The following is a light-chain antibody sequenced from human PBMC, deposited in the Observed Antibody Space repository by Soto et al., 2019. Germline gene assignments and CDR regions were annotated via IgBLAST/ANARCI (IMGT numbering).Light chain of an antibody. CDR1: SSDVGGYNY. V-gene: IGLV2-14*01. CDR3: SSYTSSSTYV. J-gene: IGLJ1*01. CDR2: EVS. Sequence: ALTQPASVSGSPGQSITISCTGTSSDVGGYNYVSWYQQHPGKAPKLMIYEVSNRPSGVSNRFSGSKSGNAASLTISGLQAEDEADYYCSSYTSSSTYVFGTGTKVTVL.